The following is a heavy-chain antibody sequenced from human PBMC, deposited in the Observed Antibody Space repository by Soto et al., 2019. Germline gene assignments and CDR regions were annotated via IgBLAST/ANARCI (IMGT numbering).Heavy chain of an antibody. J-gene: IGHJ4*02. Sequence: EVQLVESGGGLVQPGGSLRLSCAASGFSFSSHSMKWVRQAPGKGLEWVSYISSSGSTIYYADSVKGRFTISRDNAKNSLDLQMNCPRDDGTAVYYCSRGWGYWGGTNCYLAFWGQGALVTVSS. V-gene: IGHV3-48*02. CDR2: ISSSGSTI. CDR1: GFSFSSHS. CDR3: SRGWGYWGGTNCYLAF. D-gene: IGHD2-2*01.